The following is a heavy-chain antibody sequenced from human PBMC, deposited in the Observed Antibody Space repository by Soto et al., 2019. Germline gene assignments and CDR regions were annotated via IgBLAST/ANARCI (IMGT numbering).Heavy chain of an antibody. CDR3: AKSTFGGVIVTLFDY. CDR1: GFTFSSYG. CDR2: ISYDGSNK. Sequence: PGGSLRLSCAASGFTFSSYGMHWVRQAPGKGLEWVAVISYDGSNKYYADSVKGRFTISRDNSKNTLYLQMNSLRAEDTAVYYCAKSTFGGVIVTLFDYWGQGTLVTVSS. J-gene: IGHJ4*02. V-gene: IGHV3-30*18. D-gene: IGHD3-16*02.